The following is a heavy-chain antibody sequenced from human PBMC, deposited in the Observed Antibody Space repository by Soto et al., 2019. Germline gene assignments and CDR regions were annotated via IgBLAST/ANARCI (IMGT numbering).Heavy chain of an antibody. D-gene: IGHD6-13*01. Sequence: GGSLRLSRAASVFTFCSYSMSWVRQTPGKGLEWGSAISGSGGSTYYADSVKGRFTISRDNSKNTLYVQMNSVRAEDTAVYYCAKYGIAAAGMYNWFDPWGQGTLVTVSS. J-gene: IGHJ5*02. CDR1: VFTFCSYS. V-gene: IGHV3-23*01. CDR3: AKYGIAAAGMYNWFDP. CDR2: ISGSGGST.